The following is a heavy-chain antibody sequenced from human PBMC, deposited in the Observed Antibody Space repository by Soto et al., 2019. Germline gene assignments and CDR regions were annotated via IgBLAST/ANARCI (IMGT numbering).Heavy chain of an antibody. J-gene: IGHJ3*02. CDR2: ISGSGGST. Sequence: GSLRLSCAASGFTFSSYAMSWVRQAPGKGLEWVSAISGSGGSTYYADSVKGRLTISRDNSKNTLYLQMNSLRAEDTAVYYCAKDRVDYYDSSGYYYSAFDTWGQGTMVTVSS. CDR1: GFTFSSYA. V-gene: IGHV3-23*01. CDR3: AKDRVDYYDSSGYYYSAFDT. D-gene: IGHD3-22*01.